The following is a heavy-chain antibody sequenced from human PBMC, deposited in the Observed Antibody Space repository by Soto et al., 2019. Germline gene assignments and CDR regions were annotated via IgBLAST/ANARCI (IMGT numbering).Heavy chain of an antibody. CDR1: GYTFTSYY. V-gene: IGHV1-46*01. Sequence: ASVKVSCKASGYTFTSYYMHWVRQAPGQGLEWMGIINPSGGSTSYAQKFQGRVTMTRDTSTSTVYMELSSLRSEDTAVYYCAAIEYSSSYGNYYYYMDVWGKGTTVTVSS. J-gene: IGHJ6*03. D-gene: IGHD6-6*01. CDR3: AAIEYSSSYGNYYYYMDV. CDR2: INPSGGST.